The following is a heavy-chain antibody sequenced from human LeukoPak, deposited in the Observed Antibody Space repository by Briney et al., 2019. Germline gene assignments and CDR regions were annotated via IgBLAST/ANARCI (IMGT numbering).Heavy chain of an antibody. D-gene: IGHD3-22*01. V-gene: IGHV1-2*02. J-gene: IGHJ4*02. CDR3: ARDRYYDSIDFDY. CDR1: GYTFTGYY. Sequence: ASVKVSCKASGYTFTGYYMHWVRQAPGQGLEWMGWINPNSGGTNYAQKFQGRVTMTRDTSISTAYMELSRLRSDDTAVYYCARDRYYDSIDFDYWGQGTLVTVSS. CDR2: INPNSGGT.